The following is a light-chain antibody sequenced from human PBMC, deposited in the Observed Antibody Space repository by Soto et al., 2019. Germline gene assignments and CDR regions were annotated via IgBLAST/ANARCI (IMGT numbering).Light chain of an antibody. J-gene: IGLJ2*01. Sequence: QSVLTQPPSVSGAPGQRVTISCTGSSSNIGACYDVHWYQQLPGTAPKLLIYGNSNRPSGVPDRFSGSKSGTSASLAITGLKAEDEADYYCQSYDSSLSGVVFGGGTKVTVL. V-gene: IGLV1-40*01. CDR2: GNS. CDR3: QSYDSSLSGVV. CDR1: SSNIGACYD.